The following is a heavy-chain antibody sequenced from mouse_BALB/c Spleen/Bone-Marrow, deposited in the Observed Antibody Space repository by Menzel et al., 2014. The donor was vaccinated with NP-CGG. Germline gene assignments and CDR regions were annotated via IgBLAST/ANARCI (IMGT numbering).Heavy chain of an antibody. V-gene: IGHV1-69*02. CDR2: IYPSDSYT. D-gene: IGHD1-1*01. Sequence: QVQLQQSGAELVRPGASVKLSCKASGYTFXSYWINWAKQRPGQGLEWIGNIYPSDSYTNYNQKFKDKATLTVDKSSSTAYMQLSSPTSEDSAVYYCTRSYGSSYEYYFDYWGQGTTLTVSS. J-gene: IGHJ2*01. CDR1: GYTFXSYW. CDR3: TRSYGSSYEYYFDY.